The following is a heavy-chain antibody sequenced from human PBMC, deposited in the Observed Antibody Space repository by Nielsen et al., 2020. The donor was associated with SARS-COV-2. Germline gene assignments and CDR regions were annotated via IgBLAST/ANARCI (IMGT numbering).Heavy chain of an antibody. CDR3: ARDDLVATIEYGMDV. J-gene: IGHJ6*02. Sequence: SLKISCAASGFTFDDYAMHWVRQASGKGLEWVSGISWNSGSIGYADSVKGRFTISRDNSKNTLYLQMNSLRAEDTAVYYCARDDLVATIEYGMDVWGQGTTVTVSS. CDR2: ISWNSGSI. V-gene: IGHV3-9*01. D-gene: IGHD5-12*01. CDR1: GFTFDDYA.